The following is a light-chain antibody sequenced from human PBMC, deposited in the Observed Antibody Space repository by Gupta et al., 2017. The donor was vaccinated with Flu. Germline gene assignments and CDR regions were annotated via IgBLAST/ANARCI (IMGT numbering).Light chain of an antibody. CDR3: QQYNSFPIT. CDR1: QDIRTW. CDR2: AAS. Sequence: DMQMTQSPSSLSASVGDRVTITCRASQDIRTWLAWYQQKPEKAPKSLIYAASKLQSGVPSRFSGGGSETEFTLTISSLQPEDFASYYCQQYNSFPITFGGGTKVEIK. J-gene: IGKJ4*01. V-gene: IGKV1D-16*01.